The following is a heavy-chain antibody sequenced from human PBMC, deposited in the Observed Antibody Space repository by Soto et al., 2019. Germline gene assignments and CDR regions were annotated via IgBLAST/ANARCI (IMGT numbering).Heavy chain of an antibody. CDR3: ANYDSSGYFDY. CDR2: IKQDGSEK. D-gene: IGHD3-22*01. Sequence: GGSLRLSCAASGFTFSSYWMRWVRQAPGKGLEWVANIKQDGSEKYYVYSVKGRFTISRDNAKNSLYLQMNSLRAEDTAVYYCANYDSSGYFDYWGQGTLVTVSS. V-gene: IGHV3-7*01. CDR1: GFTFSSYW. J-gene: IGHJ4*02.